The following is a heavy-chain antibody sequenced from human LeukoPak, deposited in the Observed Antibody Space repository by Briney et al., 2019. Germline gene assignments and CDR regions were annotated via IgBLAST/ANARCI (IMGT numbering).Heavy chain of an antibody. CDR3: ARGAAAVRYYYYGMDV. D-gene: IGHD6-13*01. Sequence: SETLSLTCAVYGGSFSGYYWSWIRQPPGKGLEWIGEINHSGSTNYNPSLKSRVTISVDTSKNQFSLKLSSVTAADTAVYYCARGAAAVRYYYYGMDVWGQGTTVTVSS. CDR1: GGSFSGYY. V-gene: IGHV4-34*01. J-gene: IGHJ6*02. CDR2: INHSGST.